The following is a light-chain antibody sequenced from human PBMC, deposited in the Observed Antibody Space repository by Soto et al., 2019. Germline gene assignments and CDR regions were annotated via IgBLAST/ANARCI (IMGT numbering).Light chain of an antibody. CDR3: QSYDSSLSDSRV. V-gene: IGLV1-40*01. CDR1: TSKIGAGYD. J-gene: IGLJ2*01. Sequence: QSVLTQPPSVSGAPGQRVTISCTGSTSKIGAGYDVHWYQQLPGTAPKLLIYGNINRPSGVPDRFSGSKSGTSASLAITGLQSEDEADYFCQSYDSSLSDSRVFCGATQLTVL. CDR2: GNI.